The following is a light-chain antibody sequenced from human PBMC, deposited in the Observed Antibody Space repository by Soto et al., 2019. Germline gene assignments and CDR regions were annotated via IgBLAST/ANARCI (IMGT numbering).Light chain of an antibody. CDR2: EVR. Sequence: QSALTQPPSASGSPGQSVTISCTGSNTDIGGHKYVSWYQHHPGKAPKLIIYEVRVRPSGVPDRFSGSKSGNAASLTVSGLQADDEATYYCSSYTGTNNFVLFGGGTQLTVL. CDR3: SSYTGTNNFVL. J-gene: IGLJ2*01. CDR1: NTDIGGHKY. V-gene: IGLV2-8*01.